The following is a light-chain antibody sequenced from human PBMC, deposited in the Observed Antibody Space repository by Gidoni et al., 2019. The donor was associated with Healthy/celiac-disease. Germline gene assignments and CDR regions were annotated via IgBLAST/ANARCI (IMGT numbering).Light chain of an antibody. CDR2: AAS. Sequence: IQMTQSPSSLSASVGDRVTITCRASQSISSYLNWYQQKPGKAPKLLIYAASSVQSGVPSRFSGSGSGTDFTLTISSLQPEDFATYYCQQSYSTPWTFGQETKVEIK. V-gene: IGKV1-39*01. CDR1: QSISSY. CDR3: QQSYSTPWT. J-gene: IGKJ1*01.